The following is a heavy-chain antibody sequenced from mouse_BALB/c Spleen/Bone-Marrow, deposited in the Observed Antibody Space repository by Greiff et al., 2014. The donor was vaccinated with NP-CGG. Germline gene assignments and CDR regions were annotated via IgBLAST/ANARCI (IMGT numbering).Heavy chain of an antibody. CDR1: GFTFSDYY. CDR3: ARSGERYGAMDY. CDR2: ISDGGGYT. D-gene: IGHD2-10*02. Sequence: VPLVEAGGGLVKPGGSLKLSCAASGFTFSDYYMYLVRPTPEKRLEWVATISDGGGYTYYPDSVWGRFTISRDNAKNNLYLQMSSLKSEDTAMYYCARSGERYGAMDYWGQGTSVTVFS. V-gene: IGHV5-4*02. J-gene: IGHJ4*01.